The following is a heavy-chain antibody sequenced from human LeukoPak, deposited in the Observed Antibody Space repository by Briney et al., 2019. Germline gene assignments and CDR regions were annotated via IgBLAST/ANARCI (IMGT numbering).Heavy chain of an antibody. CDR1: GFTFSTYSMN. Sequence: PGGSLRLSCAASGFTFSTYSMNWVRQAPGKGLEWIGSIYYSGTTHYNPSLKSRVTISVDTSKNQFSLKLSSVTAADTAVYYCASLGGYCGGDCYSRPFDYWGQGTLVTVSS. CDR3: ASLGGYCGGDCYSRPFDY. J-gene: IGHJ4*02. D-gene: IGHD2-21*01. V-gene: IGHV4-59*05. CDR2: IYYSGTT.